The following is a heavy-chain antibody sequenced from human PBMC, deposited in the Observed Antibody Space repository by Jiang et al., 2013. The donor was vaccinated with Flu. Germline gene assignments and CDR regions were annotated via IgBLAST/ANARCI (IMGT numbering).Heavy chain of an antibody. V-gene: IGHV4-59*01. CDR3: ARDTLTAMNPHYYYYYGMDV. Sequence: GSGLVKPSETLSLTCTVSGGSISSYYWSWIRQPPGKGLEWIGYIYYSGSTNYNPSLKSRVTISVDTSKNQFSLKLSSVTAADTAVYYCARDTLTAMNPHYYYYYGMDVWGQGTTVTVSS. CDR1: GGSISSYY. CDR2: IYYSGST. D-gene: IGHD2-2*01. J-gene: IGHJ6*02.